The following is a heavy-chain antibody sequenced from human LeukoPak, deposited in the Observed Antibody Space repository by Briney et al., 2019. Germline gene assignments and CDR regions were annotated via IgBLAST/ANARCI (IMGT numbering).Heavy chain of an antibody. Sequence: SETLSLTCSVPGGSINIGGFYWSWLRQLPGTDLEWIGYVSFSGNTYYSPSLKSRVTIAIDSSKNQFSLRLSSVTAADTAVYYCARDRGSSRAYFDYWGQGSLVTVSS. CDR1: GGSINIGGFY. CDR2: VSFSGNT. J-gene: IGHJ4*02. CDR3: ARDRGSSRAYFDY. V-gene: IGHV4-31*03. D-gene: IGHD6-6*01.